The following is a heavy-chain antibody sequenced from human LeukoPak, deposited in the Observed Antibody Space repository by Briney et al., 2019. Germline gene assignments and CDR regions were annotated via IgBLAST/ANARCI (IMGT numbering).Heavy chain of an antibody. J-gene: IGHJ1*01. V-gene: IGHV4-34*01. CDR3: ASPRIAVAGTVYFQH. Sequence: SQTLSLNCAVYIGCFRGYYWSWIRQPPGQGLECIWELNHSGSTNYNPSLKSRATTSVDPSKHQSSLKLNPVTAPNAAVYYCASPRIAVAGTVYFQHWGQGTLVTVSS. CDR1: IGCFRGYY. D-gene: IGHD6-19*01. CDR2: LNHSGST.